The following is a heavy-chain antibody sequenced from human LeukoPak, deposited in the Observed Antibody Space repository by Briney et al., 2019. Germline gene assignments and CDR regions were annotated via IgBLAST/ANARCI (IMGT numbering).Heavy chain of an antibody. V-gene: IGHV3-23*01. Sequence: GGSLRLSCAASGFTFSTYNMSWVRQAPGKRLEWVSSISGSGVNTYYADSVKGRFTIFRDNSKNTLYLQMNSLRVEDTAVYYCAKEIVPPSGYYFDYWGQGTLVTVSS. CDR2: ISGSGVNT. J-gene: IGHJ4*02. D-gene: IGHD6-6*01. CDR3: AKEIVPPSGYYFDY. CDR1: GFTFSTYN.